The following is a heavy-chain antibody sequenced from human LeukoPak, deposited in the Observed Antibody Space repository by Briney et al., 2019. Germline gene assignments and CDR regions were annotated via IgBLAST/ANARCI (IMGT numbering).Heavy chain of an antibody. D-gene: IGHD4-17*01. CDR1: GFAFGNYA. Sequence: GGSLRLSCAASGFAFGNYAMGWVRQAPGKGLEWVSSIDSSGSYTLSADSVKGRFTISRDNSENTVYLQMNSLRAEDTAVYSCAKISTVTANFDHWGQGTLDTVSS. CDR3: AKISTVTANFDH. J-gene: IGHJ4*02. V-gene: IGHV3-23*01. CDR2: IDSSGSYT.